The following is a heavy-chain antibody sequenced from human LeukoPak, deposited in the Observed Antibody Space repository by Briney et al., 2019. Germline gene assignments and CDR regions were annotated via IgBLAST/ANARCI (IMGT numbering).Heavy chain of an antibody. J-gene: IGHJ4*02. V-gene: IGHV1-69*01. CDR2: IIPIFGTA. CDR1: GGTFSSYA. CDR3: ASPCQQQLVQAFDY. D-gene: IGHD6-13*01. Sequence: SVKVSCKASGGTFSSYAISWVRQAPGQGLEWMGGIIPIFGTANYAQKFQGRVTITADESTSTAYMELSSLRSEDTPVYYCASPCQQQLVQAFDYWGQGTLVTVSS.